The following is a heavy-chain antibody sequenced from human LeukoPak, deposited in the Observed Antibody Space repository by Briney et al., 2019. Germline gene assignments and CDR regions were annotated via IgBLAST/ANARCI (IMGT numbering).Heavy chain of an antibody. CDR3: AKRQSITMVRGAFDY. D-gene: IGHD3-10*01. CDR2: IYYSGST. V-gene: IGHV4-59*08. CDR1: GGSISSYY. Sequence: SETLSLTCTVSGGSISSYYWSWIRQPPGKGLEWIGYIYYSGSTNYNPSLKSRVTISVDTSKNQFSLKLSSVTAADTAVYYCAKRQSITMVRGAFDYWGQGTLVTVSS. J-gene: IGHJ4*02.